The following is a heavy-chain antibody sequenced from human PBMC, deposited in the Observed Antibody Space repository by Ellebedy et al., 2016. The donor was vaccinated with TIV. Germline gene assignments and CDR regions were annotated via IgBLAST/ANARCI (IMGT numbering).Heavy chain of an antibody. CDR3: ASCYLDIVVVPAAEAHYYYYYMDV. J-gene: IGHJ6*03. CDR2: IIPIFGTA. CDR1: RGTFSSYA. D-gene: IGHD2-2*03. V-gene: IGHV1-69*13. Sequence: SVKVSXKASRGTFSSYAISWVRQAPGQGLEWMGGIIPIFGTANYAQKFQGRVTITADESTSTAYMELSSLRSEDTAVYYCASCYLDIVVVPAAEAHYYYYYMDVWGKGTTVTVSS.